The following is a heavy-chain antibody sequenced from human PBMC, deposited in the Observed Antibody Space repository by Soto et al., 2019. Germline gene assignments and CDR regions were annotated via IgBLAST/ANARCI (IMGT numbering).Heavy chain of an antibody. Sequence: QVQLVQSGAEVKKPGSSVKVSCKASGGTFSSYAISWVRQSPGQGLEWMGGIIPIFGTANYAQKFQGRVNITADESTRTAYMELSSLRSEDTAVYYCARGRRYDYVWGSYRPLDYYYYGMDVWGQGTTVTVSS. D-gene: IGHD3-16*02. CDR2: IIPIFGTA. J-gene: IGHJ6*02. CDR1: GGTFSSYA. V-gene: IGHV1-69*01. CDR3: ARGRRYDYVWGSYRPLDYYYYGMDV.